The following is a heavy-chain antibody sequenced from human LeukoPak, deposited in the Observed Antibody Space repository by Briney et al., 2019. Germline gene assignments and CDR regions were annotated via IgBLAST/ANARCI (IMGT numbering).Heavy chain of an antibody. Sequence: SETLSLTCTVSGGSISSGSYYWGWIRQPPGKGLEWIGSIYYSGSPYYNPSLKSRITISVDTSKNQFSLKLSSVTAADTALYYCARVRAVTATRVYYYMDVWGKGTTVTVSS. CDR2: IYYSGSP. V-gene: IGHV4-39*07. CDR3: ARVRAVTATRVYYYMDV. D-gene: IGHD2-15*01. CDR1: GGSISSGSYY. J-gene: IGHJ6*03.